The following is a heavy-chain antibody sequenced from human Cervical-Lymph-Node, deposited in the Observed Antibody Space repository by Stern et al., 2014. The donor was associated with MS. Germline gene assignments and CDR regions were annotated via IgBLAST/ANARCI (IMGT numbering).Heavy chain of an antibody. Sequence: QLQLQESGPGMVKPSETLSLTSTVSGGSISGYYCIWLRKRPGKGLEWIGYIYHSGSTNYNPSLKIRASISLATSKNQFSLKLSSVTPADTAVYYCARAKGRFDGDYVMFDYWGQGTLVTVSS. CDR2: IYHSGST. CDR3: ARAKGRFDGDYVMFDY. V-gene: IGHV4-59*01. D-gene: IGHD4-17*01. J-gene: IGHJ4*02. CDR1: GGSISGYY.